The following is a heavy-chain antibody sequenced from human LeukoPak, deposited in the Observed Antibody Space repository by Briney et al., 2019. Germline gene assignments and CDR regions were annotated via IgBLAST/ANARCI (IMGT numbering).Heavy chain of an antibody. CDR2: ISGSGATT. Sequence: HAGGSLRLSCAASGFTFSSYAMSWVRQTPGKGLEWVSAISGSGATTHYADSVKGRFTISRDNSKNTLYLQMNSLRAEDTAVYYCAKRVVGATGGYYYYGMDVWGQGTTVTVSS. J-gene: IGHJ6*02. D-gene: IGHD1-26*01. CDR3: AKRVVGATGGYYYYGMDV. CDR1: GFTFSSYA. V-gene: IGHV3-23*01.